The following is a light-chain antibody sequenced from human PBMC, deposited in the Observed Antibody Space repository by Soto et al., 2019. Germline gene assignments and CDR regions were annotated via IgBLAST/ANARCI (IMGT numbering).Light chain of an antibody. J-gene: IGLJ3*02. CDR1: SSDIGGYTH. CDR3: CAYTARTTLSWV. V-gene: IGLV2-14*03. Sequence: QSVLTQPTSVSGSPGQSITISCTGVSSDIGGYTHVSWYQQHPGKVPRLIIYDVDNRPLGVSNRFSGSQSGNMASLTISGLQAEDEADYYCCAYTARTTLSWVFGGGTKLTVL. CDR2: DVD.